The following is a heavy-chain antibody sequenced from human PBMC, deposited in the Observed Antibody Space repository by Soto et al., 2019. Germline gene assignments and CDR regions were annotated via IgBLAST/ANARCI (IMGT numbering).Heavy chain of an antibody. CDR1: GGSISSYY. D-gene: IGHD3-10*01. CDR3: ARLDYYYGSGSFPLFYMDV. J-gene: IGHJ6*03. CDR2: IYYSGST. V-gene: IGHV4-59*01. Sequence: SETLSLTCTVSGGSISSYYWSWIRQPPGKGLEWIGYIYYSGSTNYNPSLKSRVTISVDTSKNQFSLKLSSVTAADTAVYYCARLDYYYGSGSFPLFYMDVWGKGTTVTVSS.